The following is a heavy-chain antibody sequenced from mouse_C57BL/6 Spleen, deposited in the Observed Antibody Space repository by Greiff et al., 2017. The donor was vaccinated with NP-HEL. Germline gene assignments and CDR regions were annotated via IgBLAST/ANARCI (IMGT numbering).Heavy chain of an antibody. V-gene: IGHV1-50*01. Sequence: QVQLQQPGAELVKPGASVKLSCKASGYTFTSYWMQWVKQRPGQGLEWIGEIDPSDSYTNYNQKFKGKATLTVDTSSSTAYMQLSSLTSEDSAVYYCARRGSSYWYFDVWGTRTTVTVSS. D-gene: IGHD1-1*01. CDR1: GYTFTSYW. CDR2: IDPSDSYT. J-gene: IGHJ1*03. CDR3: ARRGSSYWYFDV.